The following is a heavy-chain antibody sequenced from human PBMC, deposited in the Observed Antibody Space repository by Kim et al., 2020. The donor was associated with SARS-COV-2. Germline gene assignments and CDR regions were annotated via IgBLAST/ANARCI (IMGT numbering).Heavy chain of an antibody. CDR1: GFTFNSYA. V-gene: IGHV3-23*01. J-gene: IGHJ3*02. D-gene: IGHD3-22*01. CDR3: AKVPDYYDSVGMDAFDI. Sequence: GGSLRLSCVASGFTFNSYAMSWVRQAPGKGLEWVSGIRYSGGGTYYADSVKGRFTISRDNSKSTLYLQMNSLRAEDTVLYYCAKVPDYYDSVGMDAFDIWGQGTMVTVSS. CDR2: IRYSGGGT.